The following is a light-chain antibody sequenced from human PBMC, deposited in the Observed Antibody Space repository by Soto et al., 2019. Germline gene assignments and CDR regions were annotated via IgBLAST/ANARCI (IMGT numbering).Light chain of an antibody. CDR3: QQYASSPIT. V-gene: IGKV3-20*01. J-gene: IGKJ5*01. CDR2: DAS. Sequence: ENVLTQSPGTLSLSPGERATLSCRASQSVGRDYLAWFQQKPGQAPRLLILDASKRATDIPDRFTGSGSGTDFTLTINRLEPEDFAIYYCQQYASSPITFGQGSRVDIK. CDR1: QSVGRDY.